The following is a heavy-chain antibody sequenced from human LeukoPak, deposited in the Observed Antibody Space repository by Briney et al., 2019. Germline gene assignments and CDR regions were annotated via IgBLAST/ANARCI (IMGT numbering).Heavy chain of an antibody. V-gene: IGHV3-30*04. CDR1: GFTFSRYA. J-gene: IGHJ4*02. D-gene: IGHD6-19*01. CDR2: ISYDGRNK. Sequence: GGSLRLSRGPSGFTFSRYAMHWVRQAPRRGLEGVAVISYDGRNKYSAHSVKGRFTLSRDNSKKTLYLQTNSLRAEGTAVYYCAREYQSLVVVDYWGEGTLFSVSS. CDR3: AREYQSLVVVDY.